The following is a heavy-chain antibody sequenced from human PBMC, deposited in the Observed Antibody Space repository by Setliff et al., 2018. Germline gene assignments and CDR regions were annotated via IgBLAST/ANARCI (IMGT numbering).Heavy chain of an antibody. CDR1: GFTFSYYW. J-gene: IGHJ6*03. D-gene: IGHD2-2*01. V-gene: IGHV3-7*01. CDR2: IQQDGSEK. CDR3: ARARYCSSTSCHYYYYMDV. Sequence: PGESLKISCAASGFTFSYYWMSWVRQAPGKGLEWVANIQQDGSEKYHVDSVMGRFTISRDNAKNTLYLQMNSLRAEDTAVYYCARARYCSSTSCHYYYYMDVWGKGTTVTVSS.